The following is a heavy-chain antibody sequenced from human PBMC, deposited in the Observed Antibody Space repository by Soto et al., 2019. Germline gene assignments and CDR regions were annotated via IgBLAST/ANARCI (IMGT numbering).Heavy chain of an antibody. CDR3: AHLYYDILTGGVNDAFDI. J-gene: IGHJ3*02. CDR1: GFSLSTSGVG. V-gene: IGHV2-5*02. CDR2: IYWDDDK. Sequence: QITLKESGPTLVKPTQTLTLTCTFSGFSLSTSGVGVGWIRQPPGKALEWLALIYWDDDKRYSPSLTSRLTITKDTSKNQVVLTMTNMDPVDTATYYCAHLYYDILTGGVNDAFDIWGQGTMVTVSS. D-gene: IGHD3-9*01.